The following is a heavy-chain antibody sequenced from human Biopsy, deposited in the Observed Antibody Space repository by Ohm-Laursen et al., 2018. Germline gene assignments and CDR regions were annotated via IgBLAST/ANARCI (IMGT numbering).Heavy chain of an antibody. Sequence: ATVKISCKVSGNTFATYHIHWVRQAPGQGLEWMGVISPSGATTSFSQKFQGRITMTRDTSTGTVYMDLNSLGSEDTAVYYCARAGVGSDGTDSYYYGMDVWGPGTTVTVSS. V-gene: IGHV1-46*01. D-gene: IGHD5-24*01. CDR3: ARAGVGSDGTDSYYYGMDV. CDR1: GNTFATYH. CDR2: ISPSGATT. J-gene: IGHJ6*02.